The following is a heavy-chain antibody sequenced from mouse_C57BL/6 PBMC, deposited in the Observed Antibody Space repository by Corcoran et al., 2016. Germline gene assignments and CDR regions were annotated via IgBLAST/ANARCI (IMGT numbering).Heavy chain of an antibody. CDR1: GYTFTDYY. CDR3: AREGYGSRNYFDY. D-gene: IGHD1-1*01. Sequence: QVQLQQSGPELVKPGASVKISCKASGYTFTDYYINWVKQRPGQGLEWIGWIFPGSGSTYYNEKFKGKAKLTVDKSSSTAYMLLSSLTSEDSAVYFCAREGYGSRNYFDYWGQGTTLTVSS. V-gene: IGHV1-75*01. CDR2: IFPGSGST. J-gene: IGHJ2*01.